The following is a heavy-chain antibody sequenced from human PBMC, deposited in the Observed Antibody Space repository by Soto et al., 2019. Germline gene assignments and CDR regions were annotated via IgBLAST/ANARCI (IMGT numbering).Heavy chain of an antibody. D-gene: IGHD6-19*01. CDR2: INPNSGGT. V-gene: IGHV1-2*04. CDR3: ARGGRIAVAGTNFDY. J-gene: IGHJ4*02. Sequence: ASVKVSCKASGYTFTGYYMHWVRQAPGQGLEWMGWINPNSGGTNYAQKFQGWVTMTRETSISTAYMELGRLRSDDTAVYYCARGGRIAVAGTNFDYWGQGTLVTVSS. CDR1: GYTFTGYY.